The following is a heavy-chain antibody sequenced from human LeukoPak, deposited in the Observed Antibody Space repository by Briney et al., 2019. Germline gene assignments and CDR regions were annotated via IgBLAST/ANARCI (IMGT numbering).Heavy chain of an antibody. Sequence: SETLSLTCTVSGGSISSSNYYWGWVRQPPGKGLEWIGSMYYSGTTYYNPSLKSRVTISVDTSKNQFSLKVNSVTAADTAKYYCARDYVDTTMGQRFDPWGHGTPVTVSS. CDR1: GGSISSSNYY. D-gene: IGHD5-18*01. V-gene: IGHV4-39*02. CDR3: ARDYVDTTMGQRFDP. J-gene: IGHJ5*02. CDR2: MYYSGTT.